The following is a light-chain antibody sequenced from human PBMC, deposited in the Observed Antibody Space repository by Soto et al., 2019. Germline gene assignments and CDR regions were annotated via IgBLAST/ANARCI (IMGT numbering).Light chain of an antibody. CDR2: DVN. Sequence: QSALTQPASVSGSPGQSITISCTGSNSDIGGYNFVSWYQQHPGKAPKLIIYDVNNRPSGVSHRFSGSKSGNTASLTISGLQPDDEAEYHRNSYTTGGTVVFGGGTKVTVL. J-gene: IGLJ2*01. CDR3: NSYTTGGTVV. CDR1: NSDIGGYNF. V-gene: IGLV2-14*01.